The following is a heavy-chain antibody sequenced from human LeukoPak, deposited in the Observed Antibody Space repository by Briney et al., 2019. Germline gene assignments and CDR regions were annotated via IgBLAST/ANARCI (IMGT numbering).Heavy chain of an antibody. Sequence: SETLSLTCTVSSGSISSYYWSWIRQPPGKGLEWIGYIYYSGSTNYNPSLKSRVTISVDTSKNQFSLKLSSVTAADTAVYYCGQSRDGYIFDYWGQGTLVTVSS. CDR1: SGSISSYY. V-gene: IGHV4-59*01. CDR3: GQSRDGYIFDY. J-gene: IGHJ4*02. CDR2: IYYSGST. D-gene: IGHD5-24*01.